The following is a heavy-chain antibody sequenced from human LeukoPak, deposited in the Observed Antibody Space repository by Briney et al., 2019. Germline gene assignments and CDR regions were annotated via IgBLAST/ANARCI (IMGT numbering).Heavy chain of an antibody. V-gene: IGHV4-34*01. CDR1: GGSLSGYY. Sequence: SETLCLTCGVYGGSLSGYYWSWIRQPPGKGLEWIGEINYSADANYSPSLGSRVTISVDTSKNQFSLRLTSVTAADTAVYYCARSYYDSSGPYDVWGEGTTVTVSS. J-gene: IGHJ6*04. D-gene: IGHD3-22*01. CDR2: INYSADA. CDR3: ARSYYDSSGPYDV.